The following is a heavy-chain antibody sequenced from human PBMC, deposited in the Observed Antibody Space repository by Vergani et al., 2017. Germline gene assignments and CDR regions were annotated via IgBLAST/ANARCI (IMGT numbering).Heavy chain of an antibody. V-gene: IGHV4-59*01. J-gene: IGHJ4*02. Sequence: QVQLQESGPGLVKPSETLSLTCTVSGGSINSYYWSWIRQPPGKGLEWIGYIYYSGSTNYNPSLKSRNTISVDTSKNQFSLKLSSVTAADTAVYYCARMIAAAGTEXFDYWGQGTLVTVSS. CDR3: ARMIAAAGTEXFDY. CDR1: GGSINSYY. CDR2: IYYSGST. D-gene: IGHD6-13*01.